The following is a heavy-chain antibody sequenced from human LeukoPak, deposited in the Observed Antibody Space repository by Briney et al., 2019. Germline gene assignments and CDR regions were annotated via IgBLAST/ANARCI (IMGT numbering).Heavy chain of an antibody. Sequence: PEGSLRLSCAACGFTFSSYAMSWVRQAPGKGLEWVSAISGSGGSTYYADSVKGRFTISRDNSRNTLYLQMNSLRAEDTAVYYCAKDGSGSYPSLFDYWGQGTLVTVSS. V-gene: IGHV3-23*01. D-gene: IGHD1-26*01. CDR2: ISGSGGST. J-gene: IGHJ4*02. CDR1: GFTFSSYA. CDR3: AKDGSGSYPSLFDY.